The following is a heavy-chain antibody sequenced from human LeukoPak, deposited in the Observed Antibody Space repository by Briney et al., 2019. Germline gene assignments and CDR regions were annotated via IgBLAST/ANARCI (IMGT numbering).Heavy chain of an antibody. CDR1: GFTFSSYG. D-gene: IGHD2-2*01. J-gene: IGHJ3*02. CDR2: IKQDGSEK. V-gene: IGHV3-7*01. Sequence: PGGSLRLSCAASGFTFSSYGMSWVRQAPGKGLEWVANIKQDGSEKYYVDSVKGRFTISRDNAKNSLYLQMNSLRAEDTAVYYCASLSTAADDAFDIWGQGTMVTVSS. CDR3: ASLSTAADDAFDI.